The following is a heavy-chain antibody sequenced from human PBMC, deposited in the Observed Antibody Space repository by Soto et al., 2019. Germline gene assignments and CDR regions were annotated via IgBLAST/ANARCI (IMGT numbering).Heavy chain of an antibody. D-gene: IGHD1-1*01. CDR1: GFTFSSYG. Sequence: QVQLVKSWGGVVQPGRSLRLSCAASGFTFSSYGMHWVRHAPGKGLEWVAVISYDGSNKYYADSVKGRFTISRDNSKNTLYLQMNSLRAEDTAVYYCAKELSGHDLEDYYYYGMDVWGQGTTVTVSS. V-gene: IGHV3-30*18. CDR2: ISYDGSNK. J-gene: IGHJ6*02. CDR3: AKELSGHDLEDYYYYGMDV.